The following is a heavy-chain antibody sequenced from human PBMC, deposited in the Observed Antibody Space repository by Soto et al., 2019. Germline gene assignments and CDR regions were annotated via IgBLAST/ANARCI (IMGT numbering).Heavy chain of an antibody. CDR1: GFTFDDYT. Sequence: EVQLVESGGVVVQPGGSLRLSCAASGFTFDDYTMHWVRQAPGKGLEWVSLISWDGGSTYYADSVKGRFTISRDNSKNSLYLQMNSLRTEDTALYYCAKDEHYGGNSGLDYWGQGTLVTVSS. D-gene: IGHD4-17*01. V-gene: IGHV3-43*01. CDR2: ISWDGGST. J-gene: IGHJ4*02. CDR3: AKDEHYGGNSGLDY.